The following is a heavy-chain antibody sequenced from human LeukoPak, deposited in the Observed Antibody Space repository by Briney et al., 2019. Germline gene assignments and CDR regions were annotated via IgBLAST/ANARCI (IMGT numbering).Heavy chain of an antibody. CDR1: GGSISSSNW. CDR3: ARVRYCSGGSCPLFDY. V-gene: IGHV4-4*02. J-gene: IGHJ4*02. CDR2: IYHSGST. Sequence: SGTLSLTCAVSGGSISSSNWWSWVRQPPGKGLEWIGEIYHSGSTNYNPSLKSRVTISVDKSKNQFSQKLSSVTAADTAVYYCARVRYCSGGSCPLFDYWGQGTLVTVSS. D-gene: IGHD2-15*01.